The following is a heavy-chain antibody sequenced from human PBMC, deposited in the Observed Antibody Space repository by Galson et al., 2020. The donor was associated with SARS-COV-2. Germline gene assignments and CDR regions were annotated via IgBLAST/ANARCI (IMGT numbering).Heavy chain of an antibody. V-gene: IGHV3-30*18. CDR1: GFTFSSYG. CDR3: AKDLGLGWGWYFDL. D-gene: IGHD3-16*01. CDR2: ISYDGTNK. J-gene: IGHJ2*01. Sequence: GESLKISCEASGFTFSSYGMHWVRQAPGKGLEWVAMISYDGTNKYYGDSVKGRFTISRDNSKNTLYLQMNNLRAEDTSFYYCAKDLGLGWGWYFDLWGRGTLVTVSS.